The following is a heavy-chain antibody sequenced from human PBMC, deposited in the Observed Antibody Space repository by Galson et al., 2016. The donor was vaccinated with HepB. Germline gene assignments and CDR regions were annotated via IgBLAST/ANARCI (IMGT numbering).Heavy chain of an antibody. CDR3: ARTGRDSASSR. CDR2: TYNSGHT. Sequence: SETLSLTCTVSGGSVSSATYYCTWIRQPPGKGLGWLGYTYNSGHTNYNPSLKSRVTTSFDTSKNQCSLKSTSVTAADTAVYYCARTGRDSASSRWSQGTLVTVSS. D-gene: IGHD6-6*01. J-gene: IGHJ4*02. CDR1: GGSVSSATYY. V-gene: IGHV4-61*01.